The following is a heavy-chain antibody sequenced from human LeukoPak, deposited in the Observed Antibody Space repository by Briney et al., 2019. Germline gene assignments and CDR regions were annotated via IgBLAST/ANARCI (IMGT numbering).Heavy chain of an antibody. J-gene: IGHJ6*02. CDR1: GGSITSYH. D-gene: IGHD3-10*01. CDR3: ARVPPFPSRRFGELFYYGMDV. V-gene: IGHV4-4*07. Sequence: SETLSLTCTVSGGSITSYHWSWIRQPAGKGLEWIGRMFYSGNTDYNPSLKSRLTMSIDMSKNQFSLKLSSVTAADTAVYYCARVPPFPSRRFGELFYYGMDVWGQGTAVTVSS. CDR2: MFYSGNT.